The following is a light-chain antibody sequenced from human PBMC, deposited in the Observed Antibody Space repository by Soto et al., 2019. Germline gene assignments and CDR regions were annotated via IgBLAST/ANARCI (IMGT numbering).Light chain of an antibody. J-gene: IGKJ5*01. V-gene: IGKV3-20*01. CDR1: QSVSSSY. CDR3: QQYDSSPIT. Sequence: EIVLTQSPGTLSLSPGERATLSCRASQSVSSSYLAWYQQRPGQAPRLLIYGASSRAYGTPDRFSGSGSGTDFTLTISRLELEDFAVYYCQQYDSSPITFGQGTRLEIK. CDR2: GAS.